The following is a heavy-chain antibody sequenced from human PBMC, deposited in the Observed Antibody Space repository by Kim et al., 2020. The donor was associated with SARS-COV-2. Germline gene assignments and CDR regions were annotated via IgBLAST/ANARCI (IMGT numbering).Heavy chain of an antibody. V-gene: IGHV3-11*06. CDR1: GFTFSDYY. CDR3: ARVGYSSYYFDY. J-gene: IGHJ4*02. D-gene: IGHD6-13*01. CDR2: ISSSSSYT. Sequence: GSLRLSCAASGFTFSDYYMSWIRQAPGKGLEWVSYISSSSSYTNYADSVKGRFTISRDNAKNSLYLQMNSLRAEDTAVYYCARVGYSSYYFDYWGQGTLVTVSS.